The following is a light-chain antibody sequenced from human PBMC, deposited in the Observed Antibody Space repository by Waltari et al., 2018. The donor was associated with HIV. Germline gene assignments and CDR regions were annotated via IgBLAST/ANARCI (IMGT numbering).Light chain of an antibody. Sequence: QSVLTQPPSVSGAPGRSVSITCTGNNSNIGAPYDVHWYQQLPGAAPKLLISMNTNRPSGVRDRLSVSRSGTSASLAITGLQAGDEADYYCQSYDTSLGASVFGGGTKLTVL. CDR2: MNT. V-gene: IGLV1-40*01. J-gene: IGLJ3*02. CDR3: QSYDTSLGASV. CDR1: NSNIGAPYD.